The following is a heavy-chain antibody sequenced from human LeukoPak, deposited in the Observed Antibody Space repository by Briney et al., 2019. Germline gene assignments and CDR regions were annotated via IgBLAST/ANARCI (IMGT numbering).Heavy chain of an antibody. CDR1: GYTFTGYD. Sequence: ASVKVSCKASGYTFTGYDMHWVRQAPGQGLEWLGWINPNSGGTNYAQKFQGRVTMTRDTSIRTVYMELSRLRSDDTAVYYCARERHSDYWGQGTLVTVSS. CDR3: ARERHSDY. CDR2: INPNSGGT. J-gene: IGHJ4*02. V-gene: IGHV1-2*02.